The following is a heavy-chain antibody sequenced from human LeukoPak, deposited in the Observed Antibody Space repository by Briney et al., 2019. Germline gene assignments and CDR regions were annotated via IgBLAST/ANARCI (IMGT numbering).Heavy chain of an antibody. D-gene: IGHD4-23*01. J-gene: IGHJ1*01. CDR2: ISAYNGYT. CDR1: GYTFTNYG. Sequence: ASVKVSCKASGYTFTNYGISWVRQAPGQGLEWMGWISAYNGYTNYAQKLQFRVTMTTDTSTSTAYMELRSLRSDDTAVYYCARDKAVTTEVTLHFQHWGQGTLVTVSS. V-gene: IGHV1-18*01. CDR3: ARDKAVTTEVTLHFQH.